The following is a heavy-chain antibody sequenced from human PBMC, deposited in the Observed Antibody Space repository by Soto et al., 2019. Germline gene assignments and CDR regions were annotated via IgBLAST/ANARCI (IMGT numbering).Heavy chain of an antibody. D-gene: IGHD2-15*01. CDR3: AREKRAYCSSASCYSLDS. CDR2: VYTSGGT. CDR1: DVSLTGYY. V-gene: IGHV4-4*07. Sequence: QVQLQESGPGLVKPSETLSLTCTVSDVSLTGYYWSWVRQPAVKGLEWIGRVYTSGGTVYNPSLKSRLTMSVDTSNKQFSLKLSSVTAADTALYYCAREKRAYCSSASCYSLDSWGRGTLVTVSS. J-gene: IGHJ4*02.